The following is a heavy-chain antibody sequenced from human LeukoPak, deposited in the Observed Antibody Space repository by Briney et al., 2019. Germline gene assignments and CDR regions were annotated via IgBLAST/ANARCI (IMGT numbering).Heavy chain of an antibody. CDR3: ARVGEEYYGSGSLDY. Sequence: SVKVSCKASGGTFSSYAISWVRQAPGQGLEWMGGIIPIFGTANYAQKFQGRVTITTDESTSTAYMELSSLRSEDTAVYYCARVGEEYYGSGSLDYWGQGTLVTVSS. V-gene: IGHV1-69*05. J-gene: IGHJ4*02. D-gene: IGHD3-10*01. CDR2: IIPIFGTA. CDR1: GGTFSSYA.